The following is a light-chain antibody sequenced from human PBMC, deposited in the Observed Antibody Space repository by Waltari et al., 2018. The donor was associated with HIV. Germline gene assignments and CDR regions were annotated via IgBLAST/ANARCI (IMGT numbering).Light chain of an antibody. Sequence: NFMLTQPHSVSESAGKTVTISCTRSSGSIASNYVPWYQQRPGSSPTTVIYADNQRPSGVPGRFSGSIDSSSNSASLTISGLKTEDEADYYCQSYDSSSQVFGGGTKLTVL. V-gene: IGLV6-57*01. CDR1: SGSIASNY. CDR2: ADN. J-gene: IGLJ3*02. CDR3: QSYDSSSQV.